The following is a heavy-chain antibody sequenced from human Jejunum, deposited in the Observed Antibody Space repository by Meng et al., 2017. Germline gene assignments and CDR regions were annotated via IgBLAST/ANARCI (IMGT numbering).Heavy chain of an antibody. CDR1: GGSVSTSNYY. D-gene: IGHD3-16*01. CDR2: MSSSGST. J-gene: IGHJ4*02. V-gene: IGHV4-61*01. CDR3: ARSHGGY. Sequence: QVQLQESGPGLVRPAETLSLTCTVSGGSVSTSNYYWSWFRQPPGKGLECIGYMSSSGSTNYNSSLKRRVTISIDRSKNQFSLKLTSVTAADTAVYYCARSHGGYWGQGILVTVSS.